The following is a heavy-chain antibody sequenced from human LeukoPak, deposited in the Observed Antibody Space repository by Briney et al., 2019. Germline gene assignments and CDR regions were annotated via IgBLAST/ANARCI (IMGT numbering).Heavy chain of an antibody. CDR1: GFTFSSYH. J-gene: IGHJ4*02. D-gene: IGHD5-12*01. Sequence: GGSLRHSCAASGFTFSSYHMNWVRQAPGKGLQWVSYISIISSTIYYADSVKGRFTISRDDAKNSVYLQMNSLRAEDTGVYYCARTYERELVYWGQGTLVTVSS. V-gene: IGHV3-48*01. CDR3: ARTYERELVY. CDR2: ISIISSTI.